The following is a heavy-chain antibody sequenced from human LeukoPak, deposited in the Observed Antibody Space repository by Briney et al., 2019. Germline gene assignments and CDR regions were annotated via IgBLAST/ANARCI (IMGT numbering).Heavy chain of an antibody. J-gene: IGHJ6*03. CDR2: ISGSSGST. V-gene: IGHV3-23*01. CDR3: AKAGHYAEGYYYYMDV. D-gene: IGHD4-17*01. CDR1: GFTFSSYA. Sequence: GGSLRLSCAASGFTFSSYAMSWVRQAPGKGLEWVSAISGSSGSTYYADSVKGRFTISRDNSKNTLYLQMNSLRAEDTAAYYCAKAGHYAEGYYYYMDVWGKGTTVTVSS.